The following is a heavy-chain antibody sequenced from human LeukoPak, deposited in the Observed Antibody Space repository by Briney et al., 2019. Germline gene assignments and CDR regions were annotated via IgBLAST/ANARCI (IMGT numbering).Heavy chain of an antibody. CDR2: IKQDGREK. V-gene: IGHV3-7*05. D-gene: IGHD6-19*01. CDR1: GFTFSSYY. Sequence: PLGSPRLSCAASGFTFSSYYMAWFRQAPGKGLEWVANIKQDGREKYYVDSVKGRFTISRDNAKNSLFLQLNSLRVEDTAVYYCAGGRGWLVEYWGQGTLVSVSS. CDR3: AGGRGWLVEY. J-gene: IGHJ4*02.